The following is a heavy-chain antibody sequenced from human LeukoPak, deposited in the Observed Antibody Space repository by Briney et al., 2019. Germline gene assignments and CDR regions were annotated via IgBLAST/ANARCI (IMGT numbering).Heavy chain of an antibody. V-gene: IGHV3-74*01. CDR3: ARETPYYDFWSGYEGNWFDP. D-gene: IGHD3-3*01. J-gene: IGHJ5*02. CDR2: INSDGSST. Sequence: GGSLRLSCAASGFTFSSYWMHWVRQAPGKGLVWVSRINSDGSSTSYADSVKGRFTISRDNAKNTLYLQMNSLRAEGTAVYYCARETPYYDFWSGYEGNWFDPWGQGTLVTVSS. CDR1: GFTFSSYW.